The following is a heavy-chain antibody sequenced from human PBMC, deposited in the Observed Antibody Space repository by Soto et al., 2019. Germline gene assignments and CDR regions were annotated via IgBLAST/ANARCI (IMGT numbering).Heavy chain of an antibody. CDR2: IMPIFGTA. J-gene: IGHJ5*02. V-gene: IGHV1-69*13. CDR1: LGTFSSYA. D-gene: IGHD6-19*01. CDR3: ARDSPPHIAVAVPSKIWFDP. Sequence: GAAVNVPCKHSLGTFSSYAISLVRQAPGLGLEWMGGIMPIFGTANYAQKFQSRVTITADESTRTAYMELSSLRSEDTAVYYCARDSPPHIAVAVPSKIWFDPWGQGTLVTVSS.